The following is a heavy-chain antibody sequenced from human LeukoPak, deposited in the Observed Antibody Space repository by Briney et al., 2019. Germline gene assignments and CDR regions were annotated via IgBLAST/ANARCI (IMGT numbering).Heavy chain of an antibody. D-gene: IGHD6-13*01. CDR2: IIPIFGTA. J-gene: IGHJ3*02. CDR3: AREVLGAAGSYHTLDAFDI. CDR1: GGTFSSYA. Sequence: SVKVSCKASGGTFSSYAISWVRQAPGQGLEWTGGIIPIFGTANYAQKFQGRVTITTDESTSTAYMELSSLRSEDTAVYYCAREVLGAAGSYHTLDAFDIWGQGTMVTVSS. V-gene: IGHV1-69*05.